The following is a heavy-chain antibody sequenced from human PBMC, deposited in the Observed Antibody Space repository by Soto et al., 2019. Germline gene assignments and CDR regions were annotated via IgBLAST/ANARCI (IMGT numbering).Heavy chain of an antibody. D-gene: IGHD6-13*01. CDR1: GYTFTSYY. Sequence: QVQLVQSGAEVKKPGASVKVACKASGYTFTSYYMHWVRQAPGQGLEWMGIINPSGGSTSYAQKFQGRVTMTRDTSTSTVYLELSSLRSEDTAVYYWAGPPRELVQAYYYYGMDVWGQGTTVTVSS. J-gene: IGHJ6*02. V-gene: IGHV1-46*01. CDR3: AGPPRELVQAYYYYGMDV. CDR2: INPSGGST.